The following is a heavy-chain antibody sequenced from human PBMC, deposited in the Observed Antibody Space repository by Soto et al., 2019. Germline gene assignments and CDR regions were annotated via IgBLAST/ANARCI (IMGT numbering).Heavy chain of an antibody. V-gene: IGHV1-18*01. CDR3: ARDISYYDILTGYYGPEGYYYGKDV. CDR1: GYTFTSYG. J-gene: IGHJ6*02. D-gene: IGHD3-9*01. Sequence: ASVKVSCKASGYTFTSYGISWVRQAPGQGLEWMGWISAYNGNTNYAQKLQGRVTMTTDTSTSTAYMELRSLRSDDTAVYYCARDISYYDILTGYYGPEGYYYGKDVWGQGTTVTVSS. CDR2: ISAYNGNT.